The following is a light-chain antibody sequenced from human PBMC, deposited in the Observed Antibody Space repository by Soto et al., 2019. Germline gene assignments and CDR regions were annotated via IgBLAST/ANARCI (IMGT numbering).Light chain of an antibody. CDR2: DAS. J-gene: IGKJ1*01. V-gene: IGKV1-5*01. CDR1: QRTSNW. CDR3: QQYKTYWT. Sequence: DIQMTQSPSALSASVGDRVTITCRASQRTSNWLAWYQQKPGKAPKVLISDASSLESGVPSRFSGSGSGTEFTLTISSLQPDDFATYYCQQYKTYWTFGQGTKVDIK.